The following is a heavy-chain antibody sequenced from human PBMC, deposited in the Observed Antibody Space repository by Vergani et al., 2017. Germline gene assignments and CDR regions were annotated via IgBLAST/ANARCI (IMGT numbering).Heavy chain of an antibody. V-gene: IGHV3-30*04. CDR2: ISYDGSNT. J-gene: IGHJ4*02. CDR1: GFTFSSYA. CDR3: ARDGVGAAYYFDY. Sequence: QVQLVESGGGVVQPGRSLRLSCAASGFTFSSYAMHWVRQAPGKGLEWVAVISYDGSNTYYADSVKGRFTISRDNSKNTLYLQMNSLRAEDTAVYYCARDGVGAAYYFDYWGQGTLVTVSS. D-gene: IGHD2-15*01.